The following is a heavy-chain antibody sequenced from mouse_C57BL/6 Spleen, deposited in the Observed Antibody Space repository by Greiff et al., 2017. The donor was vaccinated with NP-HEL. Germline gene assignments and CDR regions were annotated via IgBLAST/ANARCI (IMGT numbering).Heavy chain of an antibody. Sequence: VQLVESGPELVKPGASVKISCKASGYAFSSSWMNWVKQRPGKGLEWIGRIYPGDGDTNYNGKFKGKATLTADKSSSTAYMQLSSLTSEDSAVYFCARITTVVAPYAMDYWGQGTSVTVSS. CDR3: ARITTVVAPYAMDY. J-gene: IGHJ4*01. V-gene: IGHV1-82*01. D-gene: IGHD1-1*01. CDR1: GYAFSSSW. CDR2: IYPGDGDT.